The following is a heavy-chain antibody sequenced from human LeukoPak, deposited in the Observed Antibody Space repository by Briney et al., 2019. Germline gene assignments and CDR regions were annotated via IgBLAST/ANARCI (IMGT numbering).Heavy chain of an antibody. Sequence: PGGSLSLSCAASGFTFSSYGMSWVRQAPGKGLEWVSAISGSGGSTYYADSVKGRFTISRDNSKNTLYLQMNSLRAEDTAVYYCAKDSRSLRFLEWSNYYTDVWGKGTTVTVSS. J-gene: IGHJ6*03. CDR3: AKDSRSLRFLEWSNYYTDV. CDR1: GFTFSSYG. CDR2: ISGSGGST. D-gene: IGHD3-3*01. V-gene: IGHV3-23*01.